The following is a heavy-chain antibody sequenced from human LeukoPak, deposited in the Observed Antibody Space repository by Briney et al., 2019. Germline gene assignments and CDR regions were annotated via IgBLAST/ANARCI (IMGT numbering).Heavy chain of an antibody. CDR1: GGSISSGGYS. J-gene: IGHJ5*02. CDR2: IYTSGST. V-gene: IGHV4-61*02. D-gene: IGHD6-6*01. CDR3: ARVNREVAARHTSGFNWFDP. Sequence: SQTLSLTCAASGGSISSGGYSWSWIRQPPGKGLEWIGRIYTSGSTNYNPSLKSRVTMSVDTSKNQFSLKLSSVTAADTAVYYCARVNREVAARHTSGFNWFDPWGQGTLVTVSS.